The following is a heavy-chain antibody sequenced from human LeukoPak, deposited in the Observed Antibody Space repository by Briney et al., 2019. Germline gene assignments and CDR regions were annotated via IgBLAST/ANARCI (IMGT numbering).Heavy chain of an antibody. V-gene: IGHV4-34*01. Sequence: PSETLSLTCAVYGVSFSGYYWSWLRQPPGKGLEWIGEINHSGSTNYNPSLKSRVTISVGTSKNQFSLKLSSVTAADTAVYYCARVVVVPAAEHYYYYYGMDVWGQGTTVTVSS. CDR2: INHSGST. CDR1: GVSFSGYY. D-gene: IGHD2-2*01. J-gene: IGHJ6*02. CDR3: ARVVVVPAAEHYYYYYGMDV.